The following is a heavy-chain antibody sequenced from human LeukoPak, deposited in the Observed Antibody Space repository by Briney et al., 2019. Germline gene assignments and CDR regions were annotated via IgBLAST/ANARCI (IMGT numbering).Heavy chain of an antibody. CDR1: GFTLSSYW. CDR2: IKQDGSEK. D-gene: IGHD3-3*01. V-gene: IGHV3-7*01. J-gene: IGHJ3*02. CDR3: ARDLRFLEWLLYGDAFDI. Sequence: GGSLRLSCAASGFTLSSYWMSWVRQAPGKGLEWVANIKQDGSEKYYVDSVKGRFTISRDNAKNSLYLQMNSLRAEDTAVYYCARDLRFLEWLLYGDAFDIWGQGTMVTVSS.